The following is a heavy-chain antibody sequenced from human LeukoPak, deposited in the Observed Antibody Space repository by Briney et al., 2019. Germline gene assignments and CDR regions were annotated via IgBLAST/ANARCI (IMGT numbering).Heavy chain of an antibody. Sequence: GGSLRLSCAASGFTFSSYWMSWVRQAPVKGLEWVANIKQDGSEKYYVDSVKGRSTISRDNAKNSLYLQMNSLRAEDTAVYYCAREPYYYDSSCYYGFDYWGQGTLVTVSS. J-gene: IGHJ4*02. D-gene: IGHD3-22*01. V-gene: IGHV3-7*01. CDR3: AREPYYYDSSCYYGFDY. CDR2: IKQDGSEK. CDR1: GFTFSSYW.